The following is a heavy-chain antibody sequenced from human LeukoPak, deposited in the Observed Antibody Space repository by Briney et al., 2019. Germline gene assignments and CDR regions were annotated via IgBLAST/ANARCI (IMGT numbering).Heavy chain of an antibody. CDR3: ARYNGDLTGGFDY. Sequence: GASVKVSCKASGYTFTNYYIHWVRQAPREGLEWMGIINPAGGSTGYAQKFQGRVTMTRDTSTSTVYMELSSLRSEDTAVYYCARYNGDLTGGFDYWGQGTLVTVSS. D-gene: IGHD4-17*01. J-gene: IGHJ4*02. V-gene: IGHV1-46*01. CDR1: GYTFTNYY. CDR2: INPAGGST.